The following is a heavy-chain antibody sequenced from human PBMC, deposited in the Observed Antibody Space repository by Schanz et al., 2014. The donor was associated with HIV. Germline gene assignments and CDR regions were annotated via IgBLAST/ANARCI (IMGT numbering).Heavy chain of an antibody. CDR3: ARGLTSSWFAPLDF. V-gene: IGHV3-33*01. CDR2: IWHDGSKT. CDR1: GFIFSSYG. Sequence: QVQLVESGGGVVQPGRSLRLSCAASGFIFSSYGIHWVRQAPGKGLEWVTAIWHDGSKTSYADSVKGRFTISRDNTKKTVYLQMNSLRAEDTAVYYCARGLTSSWFAPLDFGGQGTLVTVSS. J-gene: IGHJ4*02. D-gene: IGHD6-13*01.